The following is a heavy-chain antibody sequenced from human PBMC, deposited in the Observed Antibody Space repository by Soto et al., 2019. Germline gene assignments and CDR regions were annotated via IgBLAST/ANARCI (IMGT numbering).Heavy chain of an antibody. D-gene: IGHD6-13*01. V-gene: IGHV3-30*18. CDR2: ISSDGSKN. Sequence: PGGSLRLSCAASGFTFTTYGIHWFRQAPGKGLEWVAVISSDGSKNHFADSVKGRFTISRDNSKNTVYLEINNVRAEDTAVYYCAKERMGYYYGLDVWGQGTTVTVSS. CDR3: AKERMGYYYGLDV. J-gene: IGHJ6*02. CDR1: GFTFTTYG.